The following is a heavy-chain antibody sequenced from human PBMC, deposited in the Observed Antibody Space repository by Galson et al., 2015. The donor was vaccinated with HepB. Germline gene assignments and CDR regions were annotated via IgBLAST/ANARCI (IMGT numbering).Heavy chain of an antibody. V-gene: IGHV5-51*01. CDR3: ARRGCSSTSCYPGFDY. J-gene: IGHJ4*02. CDR1: GYIFTTYW. CDR2: IYPGDSDT. Sequence: QSGAEVKKPGESLKISCKGSGYIFTTYWIGWVRQMPGKGLEWMGIIYPGDSDTRYSPSFQGQVTISVDKPISTAYLQWSSLKASDTAMYYCARRGCSSTSCYPGFDYWGQGTLVTVSS. D-gene: IGHD2-2*01.